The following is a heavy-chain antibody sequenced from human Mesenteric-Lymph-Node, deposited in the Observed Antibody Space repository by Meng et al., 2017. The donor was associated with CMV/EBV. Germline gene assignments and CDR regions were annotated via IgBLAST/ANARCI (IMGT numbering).Heavy chain of an antibody. CDR2: IHYSGTT. V-gene: IGHV4-59*12. Sequence: SYYWSWIRQPPGKGLEWIGYIHYSGTTNYNPSLKSRVTMSIYTSKNQFSLKLSSVTAADTAVYYCARGVRAMVRGVIAALHLNWFDPWGQGTLVTVSS. J-gene: IGHJ5*02. D-gene: IGHD3-10*01. CDR3: ARGVRAMVRGVIAALHLNWFDP. CDR1: SYY.